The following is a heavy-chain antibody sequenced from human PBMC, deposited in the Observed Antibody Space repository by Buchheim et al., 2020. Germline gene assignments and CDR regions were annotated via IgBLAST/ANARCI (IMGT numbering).Heavy chain of an antibody. V-gene: IGHV3-7*01. CDR2: IKQDGSAK. CDR3: ARESGRDFWSGYSRRNYYYYGMDV. J-gene: IGHJ6*02. D-gene: IGHD3-3*01. Sequence: EVQLVESGGGLVQPGGSLRLSCAASGFTFSSYWMSWVRQAPGQGLEWVANIKQDGSAKYYVDSVKGRFTISRDNAKNSLYLQMNSLRAEDTAVYYCARESGRDFWSGYSRRNYYYYGMDVWGQGTT. CDR1: GFTFSSYW.